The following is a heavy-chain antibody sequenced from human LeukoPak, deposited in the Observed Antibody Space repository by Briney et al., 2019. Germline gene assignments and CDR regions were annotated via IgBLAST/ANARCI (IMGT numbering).Heavy chain of an antibody. Sequence: GASVKVSCKASGGTFSSYAISWVRQAPGQGLEWTGRIIPIFGTANYAQKFQGRVTITTDESTSTAYMELSSPRSEDTAVYYCARDPFPGQWLVLGYFDYWGQGTLVTVSS. CDR2: IIPIFGTA. J-gene: IGHJ4*02. D-gene: IGHD6-19*01. CDR3: ARDPFPGQWLVLGYFDY. CDR1: GGTFSSYA. V-gene: IGHV1-69*05.